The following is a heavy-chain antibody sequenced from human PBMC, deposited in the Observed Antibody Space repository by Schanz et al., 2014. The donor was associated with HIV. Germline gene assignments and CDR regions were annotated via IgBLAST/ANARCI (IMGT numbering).Heavy chain of an antibody. CDR2: IKQDGTEM. J-gene: IGHJ4*02. CDR1: GVTFSNYW. Sequence: EVRLLESGGGLVQPGGSLRLSCVASGVTFSNYWMTWVRHVSGKGLEWVANIKQDGTEMYYVDSVKGRFTISRDNTKNSLFLQMSSLRAEDTAIYYCVRGDPIGSFWGQGTLVTVSS. D-gene: IGHD2-21*02. V-gene: IGHV3-7*01. CDR3: VRGDPIGSF.